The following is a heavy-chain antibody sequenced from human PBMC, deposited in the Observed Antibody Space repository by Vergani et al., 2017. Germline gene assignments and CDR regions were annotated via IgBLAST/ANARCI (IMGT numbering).Heavy chain of an antibody. Sequence: QVQLQESGPGLVKPSETLSLTCAVSGYSISSGYYWGWIRQPPGKGLEWTGSIYHSGSTYYNPSLKSRVTISVDTSKNQFSLKLSSVTAADTAVYYCARHGDILTGLIWFDPWGQGTLVTVSS. D-gene: IGHD3-9*01. CDR3: ARHGDILTGLIWFDP. CDR1: GYSISSGYY. CDR2: IYHSGST. J-gene: IGHJ5*02. V-gene: IGHV4-38-2*01.